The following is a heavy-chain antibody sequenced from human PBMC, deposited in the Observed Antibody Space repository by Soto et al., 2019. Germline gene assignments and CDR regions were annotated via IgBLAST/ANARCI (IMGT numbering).Heavy chain of an antibody. CDR1: GGSFSGYY. CDR3: ARGRFRIMGIAARPPPGYYMDV. V-gene: IGHV4-34*01. J-gene: IGHJ6*03. Sequence: SETLSLTCAVYGGSFSGYYWSWIRQPPGKGLEWIGEINHSGSTNYNPSLKSRVTISVDTSKNQFSLKLSSVTAADTAVYYCARGRFRIMGIAARPPPGYYMDVWGKGTTVTVSS. CDR2: INHSGST. D-gene: IGHD6-6*01.